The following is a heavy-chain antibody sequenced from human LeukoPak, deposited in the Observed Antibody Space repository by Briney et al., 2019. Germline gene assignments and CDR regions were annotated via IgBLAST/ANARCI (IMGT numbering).Heavy chain of an antibody. D-gene: IGHD6-13*01. Sequence: GGSLRLSCAASGFTFSSYGMHWVRQAPGKGLEWVAVISYDGSNKYYADSVKGRFTISRDNSKNTLYLQMNSLRAEDTAVYYCAKEAKGVYSSSWYDPRNFDYWGQGTLVTVSS. CDR1: GFTFSSYG. J-gene: IGHJ4*02. V-gene: IGHV3-30*18. CDR3: AKEAKGVYSSSWYDPRNFDY. CDR2: ISYDGSNK.